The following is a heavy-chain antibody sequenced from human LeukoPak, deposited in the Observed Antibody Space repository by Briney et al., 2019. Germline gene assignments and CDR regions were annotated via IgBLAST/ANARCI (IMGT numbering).Heavy chain of an antibody. Sequence: GGSLRLSCAASGFTLSSYAMSWVRQAPGKGLEWVSSISGNGTRTYYADSVKGRFTISRDNSKNTLYLQMNSLRAEDTAVYYCAKPQRSDYYDTSGYYYFDYWGQGTLVTVSS. CDR1: GFTLSSYA. V-gene: IGHV3-23*01. CDR3: AKPQRSDYYDTSGYYYFDY. D-gene: IGHD3-22*01. CDR2: ISGNGTRT. J-gene: IGHJ4*02.